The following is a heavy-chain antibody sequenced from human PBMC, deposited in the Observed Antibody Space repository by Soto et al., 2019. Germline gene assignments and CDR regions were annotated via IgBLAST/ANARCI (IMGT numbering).Heavy chain of an antibody. CDR3: ARDGGGINCSSTSCYYYYYMDV. CDR1: GYTFTGYY. J-gene: IGHJ6*03. V-gene: IGHV1-2*04. CDR2: INPNSGGT. D-gene: IGHD2-2*01. Sequence: ASVKVSCKASGYTFTGYYMHWVRQAPGQGLEWMGWINPNSGGTNYAQKFQGWVTMTRDTSISTAYMELSRLRSDDTAVYYCARDGGGINCSSTSCYYYYYMDVWGKGTTVTVSS.